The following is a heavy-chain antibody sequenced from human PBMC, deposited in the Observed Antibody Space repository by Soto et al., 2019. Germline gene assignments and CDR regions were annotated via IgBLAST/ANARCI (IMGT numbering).Heavy chain of an antibody. CDR3: ARASYYDFWSGYYWFDP. V-gene: IGHV1-8*01. D-gene: IGHD3-3*01. Sequence: ASVKVSCKASGYTFTSYDINWVRQATGQGLEWMGWMNPNSGNTGYAQKFQGRVTMTRNASISTAYMELSSLRSEDTAVYYCARASYYDFWSGYYWFDPWGQGTLVTVSS. CDR2: MNPNSGNT. CDR1: GYTFTSYD. J-gene: IGHJ5*02.